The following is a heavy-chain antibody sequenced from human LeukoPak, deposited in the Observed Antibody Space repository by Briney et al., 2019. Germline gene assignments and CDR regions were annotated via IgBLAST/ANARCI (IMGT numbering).Heavy chain of an antibody. V-gene: IGHV6-1*01. CDR3: AREQRYYYDSSGRTANRGDFDP. D-gene: IGHD3-22*01. CDR1: GDSVSSNSAA. J-gene: IGHJ5*02. CDR2: TYYRSKWYN. Sequence: SQTLSLTCAISGDSVSSNSAAWNWIRQSPSRGLEWLGRTYYRSKWYNDYAVSVKSRITINPDTSKNQFSLQLNSVTPEDTAVYYCAREQRYYYDSSGRTANRGDFDPWGQGTLVTVSS.